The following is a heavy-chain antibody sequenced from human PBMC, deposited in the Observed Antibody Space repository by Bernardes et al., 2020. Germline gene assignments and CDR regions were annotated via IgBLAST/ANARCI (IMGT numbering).Heavy chain of an antibody. V-gene: IGHV1-69*06. CDR2: ILPISPTA. CDR3: AREWISFGRVVIRAFDY. J-gene: IGHJ4*02. D-gene: IGHD3-16*02. Sequence: SVKVSCKASGGTFSSYGFSWVRQAPGQGLEWMGGILPISPTADYAQNFQGRVTITADKSTSTVYMELSSLRSEDTAIYYCAREWISFGRVVIRAFDYWGPGTLVTVSS. CDR1: GGTFSSYG.